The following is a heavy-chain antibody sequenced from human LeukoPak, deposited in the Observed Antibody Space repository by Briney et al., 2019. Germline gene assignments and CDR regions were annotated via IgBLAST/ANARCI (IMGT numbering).Heavy chain of an antibody. V-gene: IGHV3-48*04. CDR2: ISSSSSTI. J-gene: IGHJ3*02. D-gene: IGHD3-22*01. Sequence: QTGGSLRLSCAASGFTFSSYSMNWVRLAPGKGLEWVSYISSSSSTIYYADSVKGRFTISRDNAKNSLYLQMNSLRAEDTAVYYCARGERIYDSSGYYYGRDAFDIWGQGTMVTVCS. CDR1: GFTFSSYS. CDR3: ARGERIYDSSGYYYGRDAFDI.